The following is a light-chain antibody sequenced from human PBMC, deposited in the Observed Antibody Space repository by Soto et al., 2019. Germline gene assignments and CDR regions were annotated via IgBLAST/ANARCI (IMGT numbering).Light chain of an antibody. CDR2: GAS. CDR3: QQYGVSPRT. J-gene: IGKJ1*01. Sequence: EIVMTPSPATLSVSPGADFTLSGRASQSVSILLAWYQQKPGQAPRLLIYGASSRATGIPDRLSGSGSGTDFTLTISRLEPEDFAVYYCQQYGVSPRTFGQGTKV. V-gene: IGKV3-20*01. CDR1: QSVSIL.